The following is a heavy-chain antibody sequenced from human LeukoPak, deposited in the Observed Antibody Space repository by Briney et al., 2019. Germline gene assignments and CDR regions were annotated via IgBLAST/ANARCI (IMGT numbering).Heavy chain of an antibody. J-gene: IGHJ4*02. CDR3: ARVQGYGDYRGLIY. Sequence: GGSLRLSCAASGFTFSSYGMHWVRQAPGKGLEWVAFIRYDGSNKYHADSVKGRFTISRDNSKNTLYMQMNSLRGEDTAVYYCARVQGYGDYRGLIYWGQGTLVTVSS. D-gene: IGHD4-17*01. CDR2: IRYDGSNK. V-gene: IGHV3-30*02. CDR1: GFTFSSYG.